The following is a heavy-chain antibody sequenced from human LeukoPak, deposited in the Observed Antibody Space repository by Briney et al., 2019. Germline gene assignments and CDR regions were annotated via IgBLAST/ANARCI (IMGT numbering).Heavy chain of an antibody. D-gene: IGHD1-26*01. Sequence: ASVKVSCKASGYTFTSYDINWVRQATGQGLEWMGWMNPNSGNTGYAQKFQGRVTITRNTSISTAYMELSSLRSEDTAVYYCARDPVQSTLLDYWGQGTLVTVSS. J-gene: IGHJ4*02. V-gene: IGHV1-8*03. CDR1: GYTFTSYD. CDR2: MNPNSGNT. CDR3: ARDPVQSTLLDY.